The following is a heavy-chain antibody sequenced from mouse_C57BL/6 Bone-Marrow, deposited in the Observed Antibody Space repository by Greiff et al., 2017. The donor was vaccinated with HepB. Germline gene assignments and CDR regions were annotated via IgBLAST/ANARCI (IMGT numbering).Heavy chain of an antibody. Sequence: VQLQQSGPELVKPGASVKIPCKASGYTFTDYNMDWVKQSHGKSLEWIGDINPNNGGTIYNQKFKGKATLTVDKSSSTAYMELRSLTSEDTAVYYCARRSSGLLPFDYWGQGTTLTVSS. D-gene: IGHD3-1*01. CDR2: INPNNGGT. V-gene: IGHV1-18*01. CDR1: GYTFTDYN. J-gene: IGHJ2*01. CDR3: ARRSSGLLPFDY.